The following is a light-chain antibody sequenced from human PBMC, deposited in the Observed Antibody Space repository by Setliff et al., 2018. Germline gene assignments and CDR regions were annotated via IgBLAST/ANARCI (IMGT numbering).Light chain of an antibody. CDR3: ASYTSSSTIL. V-gene: IGLV2-14*03. J-gene: IGLJ2*01. CDR2: NVS. CDR1: SSDVGGYNY. Sequence: SALTQPASVSGSPGQSIAISCTGTSSDVGGYNYVSWYQQHPGKAPKLMIYNVSNRPLGVSSRFSGSKSGNTASLIISGLRAEDDAEYYCASYTSSSTILFGGGTKVTVL.